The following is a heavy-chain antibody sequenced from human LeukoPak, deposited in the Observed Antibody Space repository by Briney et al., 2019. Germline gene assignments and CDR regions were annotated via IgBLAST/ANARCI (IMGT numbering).Heavy chain of an antibody. Sequence: PSQTLSLTCAISGDSVSSNSAAWNWIRQSPSRGLEWLGRTYYRSKWYNDYAVSVKSRITINPDTSKNQFSLQLNSVTPEDTAVYYCARDLNDILTPGGRYYYYGMDVWGQGTTVTVSS. V-gene: IGHV6-1*01. D-gene: IGHD3-9*01. CDR3: ARDLNDILTPGGRYYYYGMDV. CDR1: GDSVSSNSAA. CDR2: TYYRSKWYN. J-gene: IGHJ6*02.